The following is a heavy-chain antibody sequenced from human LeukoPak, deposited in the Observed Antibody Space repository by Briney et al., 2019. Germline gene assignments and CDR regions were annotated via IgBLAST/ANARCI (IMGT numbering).Heavy chain of an antibody. D-gene: IGHD1-26*01. J-gene: IGHJ5*02. CDR1: GGSISSSSYY. CDR2: IYYSGST. Sequence: SETLSLTCTVSGGSISSSSYYWSWIRQPPGKGLEWIGYIYYSGSTNYNPSLKSRVTISVDTSKNQFSLKLSSVTAADTAVYYCARVPLLSGELRYGSWWFDPWGQGTLVTVSS. CDR3: ARVPLLSGELRYGSWWFDP. V-gene: IGHV4-61*01.